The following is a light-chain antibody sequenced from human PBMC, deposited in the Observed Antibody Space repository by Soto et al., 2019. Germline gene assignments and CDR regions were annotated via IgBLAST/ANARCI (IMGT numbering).Light chain of an antibody. CDR1: QSIGRF. Sequence: DIQMTQSPSSLSASVGDRVTISCRASQSIGRFLNWYQQKPGKAPKLLIYASSTLQGGVPSSFSGSGSGTDFSLTISSLQPDDVATYFCQQSYRTPYTFGQGNKLDIK. CDR2: ASS. CDR3: QQSYRTPYT. V-gene: IGKV1-39*01. J-gene: IGKJ2*01.